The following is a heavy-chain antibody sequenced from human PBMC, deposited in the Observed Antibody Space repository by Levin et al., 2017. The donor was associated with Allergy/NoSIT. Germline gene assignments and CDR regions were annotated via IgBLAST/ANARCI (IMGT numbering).Heavy chain of an antibody. CDR2: TSYDGSNK. Sequence: GESLKISCAASGFSFSDYPMTWVRQGQGKGLEWVAATSYDGSNKNYADSVKGQFTISRDNSKNTLYLQMNSLRPEDTAVYYCARALSGSYFDYWGQGTLVTVSS. D-gene: IGHD3-10*01. J-gene: IGHJ4*02. V-gene: IGHV3-30-3*01. CDR3: ARALSGSYFDY. CDR1: GFSFSDYP.